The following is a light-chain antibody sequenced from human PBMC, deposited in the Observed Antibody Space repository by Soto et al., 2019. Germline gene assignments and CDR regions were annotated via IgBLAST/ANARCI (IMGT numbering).Light chain of an antibody. CDR2: EVN. J-gene: IGLJ2*01. CDR3: SSYATSNTLL. CDR1: SSDVGGYNY. V-gene: IGLV2-14*01. Sequence: QSVLTQPASVSGSPGQSITISCTGTSSDVGGYNYVSWYQQHPGNAPKLMIYEVNNRPSGVSNRFSGSKSDNTASLTISGLQADDEADYYCSSYATSNTLLFGGGTQLTVL.